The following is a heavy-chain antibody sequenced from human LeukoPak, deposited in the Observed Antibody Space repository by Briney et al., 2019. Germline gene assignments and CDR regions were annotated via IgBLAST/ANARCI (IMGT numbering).Heavy chain of an antibody. D-gene: IGHD2-2*01. CDR1: GGSFSGYY. CDR2: IYTSGST. CDR3: ARHQGGYYFNY. V-gene: IGHV4-59*10. J-gene: IGHJ4*02. Sequence: PSETLSLTCAVYGGSFSGYYWSWTRQPAGKGLEWIGRIYTSGSTNYNPSLKSRVTISVDTSKNQFSLKLSSVTAADTAVYYCARHQGGYYFNYWGQGTLVTVSS.